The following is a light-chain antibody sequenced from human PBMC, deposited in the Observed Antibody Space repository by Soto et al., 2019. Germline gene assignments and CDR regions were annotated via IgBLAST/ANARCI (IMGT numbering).Light chain of an antibody. CDR2: DAS. CDR3: QQYDHFLT. Sequence: DIQMTQSPASLAASVGDRVTITCRASQDIKNYLNWYQQKPGKAPKLLIYDASNLEIGVPSRFSGSGSRTHFIFTISSLQPEDIATYYCQQYDHFLTFGGGTKVEF. CDR1: QDIKNY. V-gene: IGKV1-33*01. J-gene: IGKJ4*01.